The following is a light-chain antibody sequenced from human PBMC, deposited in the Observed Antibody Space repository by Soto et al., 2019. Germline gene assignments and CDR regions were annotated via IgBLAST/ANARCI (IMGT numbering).Light chain of an antibody. CDR3: SSYTSSSSLWV. V-gene: IGLV2-14*01. J-gene: IGLJ1*01. CDR2: DVS. CDR1: SSDVGGYNY. Sequence: QSALTQPASVSGSPGQSITISCTGTSSDVGGYNYVSWYQQHPGKAPKLMIYDVSNRASGVSNRFSGSKSGNTASLTISGLQAEDEAHYYCSSYTSSSSLWVFGTGTKVTVL.